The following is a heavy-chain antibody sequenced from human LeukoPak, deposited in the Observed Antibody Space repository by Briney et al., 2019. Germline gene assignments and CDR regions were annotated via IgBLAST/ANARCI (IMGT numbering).Heavy chain of an antibody. CDR1: GFTFSSYA. CDR3: ASSKRMVYAIYNYGMDV. D-gene: IGHD2-8*01. J-gene: IGHJ6*02. Sequence: GGSLRLSCAASGFTFSSYAMSWVRQAPGKGLEWVSALRGNGGGTYYADSVKGRFTISRDNSKNTLYLQMDSLRAEDTAVYYCASSKRMVYAIYNYGMDVWGQGTTVTVSS. CDR2: LRGNGGGT. V-gene: IGHV3-23*01.